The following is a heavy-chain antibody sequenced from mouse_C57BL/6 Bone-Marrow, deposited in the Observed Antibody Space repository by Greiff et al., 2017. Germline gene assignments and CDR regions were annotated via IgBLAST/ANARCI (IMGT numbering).Heavy chain of an antibody. CDR3: ANDYDWFAY. D-gene: IGHD2-4*01. CDR1: GYAFRSSW. V-gene: IGHV1-80*01. Sequence: AQLQESGAELVKPGASVKISCKASGYAFRSSWMNWVKQRPGTGLEWIGQIYPGDGDTNYNGKFKGKATLTADKSSSTAYMQLSSLTSEDSAVYFCANDYDWFAYWGQGTLVTVSA. CDR2: IYPGDGDT. J-gene: IGHJ3*01.